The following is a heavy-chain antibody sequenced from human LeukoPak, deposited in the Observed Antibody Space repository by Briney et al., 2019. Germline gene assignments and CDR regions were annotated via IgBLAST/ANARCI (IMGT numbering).Heavy chain of an antibody. Sequence: GGSLRLSCAASGFTFGDYYMDWIRQAPGKGLEWVSAISGSGGSTYYADSVKGRFTISRDNSKNTLYLQMNSLRAEDTAVYYCAKDPSSGWYVAYYFDYWGQGTLVTVSS. V-gene: IGHV3-23*01. CDR1: GFTFGDYY. J-gene: IGHJ4*02. D-gene: IGHD6-19*01. CDR2: ISGSGGST. CDR3: AKDPSSGWYVAYYFDY.